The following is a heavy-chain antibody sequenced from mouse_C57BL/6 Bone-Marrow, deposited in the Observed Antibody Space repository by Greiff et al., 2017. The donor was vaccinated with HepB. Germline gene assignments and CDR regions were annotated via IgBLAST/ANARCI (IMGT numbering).Heavy chain of an antibody. J-gene: IGHJ3*01. V-gene: IGHV1-72*01. CDR1: GYTFTSYW. CDR2: IDPKSGGT. Sequence: QVQLQPGAALVKPGASVTLSCKASGYTFTSYWMHWVTQRPGRGLEWTGRIDPKSGGTKYNEKFKSKATLTVDKPSSTAYMQLSSLTSEDSAVYYCAREGESYGDLGEFAYWCQGTLVTVSA. D-gene: IGHD2-13*01. CDR3: AREGESYGDLGEFAY.